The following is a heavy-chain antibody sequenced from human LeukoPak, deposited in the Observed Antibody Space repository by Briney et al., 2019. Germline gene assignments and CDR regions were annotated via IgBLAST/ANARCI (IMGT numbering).Heavy chain of an antibody. V-gene: IGHV3-21*01. CDR3: ARDKSGDYYFDY. Sequence: GGSLRLSCAATGFTFSSYSMNWVRQALGKGLEWVSSISSSTNYIYYADSVRGRFTISRDNAKNSLYLQMNSLRAEDTAVYYCARDKSGDYYFDYWGQGTLVTVSS. CDR2: ISSSTNYI. CDR1: GFTFSSYS. D-gene: IGHD2-21*02. J-gene: IGHJ4*02.